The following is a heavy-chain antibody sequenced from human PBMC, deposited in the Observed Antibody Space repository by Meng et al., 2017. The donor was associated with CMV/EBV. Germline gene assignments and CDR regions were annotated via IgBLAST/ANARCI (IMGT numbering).Heavy chain of an antibody. D-gene: IGHD2-8*01. V-gene: IGHV4-39*06. CDR2: IYYSGST. CDR3: ARAIVLMVYAENWFDP. J-gene: IGHJ5*02. CDR1: GCSISSSSYY. Sequence: RLHLQESGPGLVKPSETLSLTCPVSGCSISSSSYYWGWIRQPPGKGLEWIGSIYYSGSTYYNPSLKSRVTISVDTSKNQFSLKLSSVTAADTAVYYCARAIVLMVYAENWFDPWGQGTLVTVSS.